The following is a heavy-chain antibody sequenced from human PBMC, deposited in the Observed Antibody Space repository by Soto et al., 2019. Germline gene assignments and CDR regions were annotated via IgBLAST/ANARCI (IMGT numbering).Heavy chain of an antibody. CDR1: GFSLSSPAVG. Sequence: QITLKESGPTLVRPTQTLTLTCTFSGFSLSSPAVGVNWIRQPPGKAPEWLALIYWNDDNHYSPSLKHRLTITKDTSKIQVVLTMTNVDPVHTAPYYCAHGSGWLSDYWGQGTLVTVSS. D-gene: IGHD6-19*01. CDR3: AHGSGWLSDY. V-gene: IGHV2-5*01. J-gene: IGHJ4*01. CDR2: IYWNDDN.